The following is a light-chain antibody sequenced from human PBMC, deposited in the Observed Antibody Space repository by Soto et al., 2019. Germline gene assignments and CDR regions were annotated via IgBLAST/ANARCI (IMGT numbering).Light chain of an antibody. CDR3: MQAVQPWT. CDR1: HSLLHSNGYNY. CDR2: LGS. V-gene: IGKV2-28*01. Sequence: DVVMTQSPLSLPVTLGQPASISCRSSHSLLHSNGYNYLDWYLQKPGQSPHLLIYLGSNRASGVPDRFSGSGSGTDFTLKISRMEADDVGVYYCMQAVQPWTFGQGTKVDIK. J-gene: IGKJ1*01.